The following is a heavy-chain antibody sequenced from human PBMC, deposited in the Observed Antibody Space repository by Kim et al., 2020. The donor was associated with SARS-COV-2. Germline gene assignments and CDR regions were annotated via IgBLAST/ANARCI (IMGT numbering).Heavy chain of an antibody. D-gene: IGHD2-21*02. CDR3: AKDPDYCGCDCYPSYFDY. J-gene: IGHJ4*02. Sequence: GGSLRLSCAASGFTFSSYAMSWVRQAPGKGLEWVSAISGSGGSTYYADSVKGRFTISRDNSKNTLYLQMNSLRAEDTAVYYCAKDPDYCGCDCYPSYFDYWGQGTLVTVSS. CDR1: GFTFSSYA. V-gene: IGHV3-23*01. CDR2: ISGSGGST.